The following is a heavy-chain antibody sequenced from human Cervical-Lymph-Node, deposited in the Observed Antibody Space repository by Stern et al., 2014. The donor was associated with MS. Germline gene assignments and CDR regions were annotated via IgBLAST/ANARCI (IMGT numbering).Heavy chain of an antibody. CDR1: GYTLTNYP. V-gene: IGHV7-4-1*01. CDR2: INTNTGNS. J-gene: IGHJ4*02. CDR3: YLDS. Sequence: VQLVESGSELKEPGASVKVSCKASGYTLTNYPMNWVRQAPGQGLEWMGWINTNTGNSTYAQGFTGRFVFTLDTSVSTAYYCARDFVDTAMITRSDYLDSWGQGTLVPVSS. D-gene: IGHD5-18*01.